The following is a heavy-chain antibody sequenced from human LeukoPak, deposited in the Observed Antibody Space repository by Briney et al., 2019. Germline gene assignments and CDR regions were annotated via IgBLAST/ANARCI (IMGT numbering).Heavy chain of an antibody. Sequence: GGSLRLSCEASGISSDDYGMSWVRQAPGKGLEWVSRINWDGGTTSYADSVKGRFTISRANANNFLHLQMNILRAEDTGFYFCARDLSSTWYSLAYWGQGALVTVSS. CDR1: GISSDDYG. CDR3: ARDLSSTWYSLAY. V-gene: IGHV3-20*04. CDR2: INWDGGTT. J-gene: IGHJ4*02. D-gene: IGHD2-2*01.